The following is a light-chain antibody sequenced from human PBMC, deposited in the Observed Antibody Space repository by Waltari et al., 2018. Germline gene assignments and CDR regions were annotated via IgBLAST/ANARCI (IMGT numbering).Light chain of an antibody. CDR2: GAS. CDR1: QSGTNY. Sequence: EIVFTQSPATLSLSQGERATLSCRASQSGTNYLAWYQQKPGQAPRLLISGASSRATGIPDRFSGSGSATDFTLTISRLEPEDFAVYYCQQYDSSPPTFGGGTKVEIK. CDR3: QQYDSSPPT. V-gene: IGKV3-20*01. J-gene: IGKJ4*01.